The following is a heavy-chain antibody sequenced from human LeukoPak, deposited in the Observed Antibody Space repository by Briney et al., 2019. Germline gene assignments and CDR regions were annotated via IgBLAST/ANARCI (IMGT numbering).Heavy chain of an antibody. D-gene: IGHD2-21*02. V-gene: IGHV3-30-3*01. CDR2: ISYDGSNK. CDR1: GFTFSSYA. CDR3: ARVPYCGGDCYYDY. Sequence: GGSLRLSCAASGFTFSSYAMHWVRQAPGKGLEWVAVISYDGSNKYHADSVKGRFTISRDNSKNTLYLQMNSLRAEDTAVYYCARVPYCGGDCYYDYWGQGTLVTVSS. J-gene: IGHJ4*02.